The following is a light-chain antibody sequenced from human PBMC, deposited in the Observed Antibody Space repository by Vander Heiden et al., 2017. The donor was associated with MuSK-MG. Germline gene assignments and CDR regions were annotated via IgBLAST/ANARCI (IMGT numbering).Light chain of an antibody. CDR2: DVN. CDR1: SSDVGGYNY. CDR3: SSYTSSSTLV. Sequence: QSALPQPASVSGSPGQSITLPCTGTSSDVGGYNYVSWYQQHPGKAPKLMIYDVNNRPSGVSNRFSGSKSGSTASLTISGLQAEDEADYYCSSYTSSSTLVFGGGTKLTVL. V-gene: IGLV2-14*03. J-gene: IGLJ2*01.